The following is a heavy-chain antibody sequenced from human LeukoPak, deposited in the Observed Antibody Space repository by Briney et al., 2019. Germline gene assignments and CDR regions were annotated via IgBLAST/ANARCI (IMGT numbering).Heavy chain of an antibody. J-gene: IGHJ4*02. CDR2: INPSGGST. Sequence: GASVKVSCKASGCTFTSYYMHWVRQAPGQGLEWMGIINPSGGSTSYAQKFQGRVTMTRDTSTSTVYMELSSLRSEDTAVYYCARRTNWAIIDYWGQGTLVTVSS. CDR1: GCTFTSYY. CDR3: ARRTNWAIIDY. V-gene: IGHV1-46*01. D-gene: IGHD7-27*01.